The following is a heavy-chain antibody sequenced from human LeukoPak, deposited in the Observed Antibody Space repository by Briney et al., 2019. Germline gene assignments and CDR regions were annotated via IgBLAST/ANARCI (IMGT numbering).Heavy chain of an antibody. CDR1: GFTFSSYA. CDR3: ARGPIFGVVITPYYFDY. J-gene: IGHJ4*02. CDR2: VSSNGGGT. V-gene: IGHV3-64*02. D-gene: IGHD3-3*01. Sequence: GGSLRLSCAASGFTFSSYAMHWVRQAPGQGLEYVSAVSSNGGGTYYADSVKGRFTISRDNSKSTLYLQMGSLRAEDMAVYYCARGPIFGVVITPYYFDYWGQGTLVTVSS.